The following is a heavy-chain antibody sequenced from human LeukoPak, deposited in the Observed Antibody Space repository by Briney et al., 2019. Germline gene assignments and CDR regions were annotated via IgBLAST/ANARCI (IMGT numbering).Heavy chain of an antibody. D-gene: IGHD3-22*01. CDR3: AKRGVVIRVILVGFHKEAYYFDS. V-gene: IGHV3-23*01. J-gene: IGHJ4*02. CDR2: ISGSGGGT. CDR1: GISLSNYG. Sequence: GGSLRLSCAVSGISLSNYGMSWVRQAPGKGLEWVAGISGSGGGTNYADSVKGRFTISRDNPKNTLYLQMNRLRAEDTAVYFCAKRGVVIRVILVGFHKEAYYFDSWGQGAWSPSPQ.